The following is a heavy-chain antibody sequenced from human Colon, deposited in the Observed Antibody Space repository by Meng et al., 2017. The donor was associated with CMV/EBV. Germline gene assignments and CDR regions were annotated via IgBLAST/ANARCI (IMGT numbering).Heavy chain of an antibody. Sequence: LEESGQGLVRPSATLSPPCSFSGAPSSNFFWSWIRQSAGMRLEWIGRIQSDGNTYYNPSLKSRVTVSQDTSKNQISLRLRSVTAADTAVYYCATGSGDFDHWGQGTLVTVSS. D-gene: IGHD1-26*01. CDR2: IQSDGNT. CDR1: GAPSSNFF. V-gene: IGHV4-4*07. J-gene: IGHJ4*02. CDR3: ATGSGDFDH.